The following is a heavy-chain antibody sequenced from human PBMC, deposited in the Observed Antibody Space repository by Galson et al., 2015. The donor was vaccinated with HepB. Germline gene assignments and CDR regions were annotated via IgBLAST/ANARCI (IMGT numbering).Heavy chain of an antibody. D-gene: IGHD4/OR15-4a*01. V-gene: IGHV3-48*04. CDR3: ATTKFGSGAYWTFDI. CDR2: ISTNGATI. CDR1: DSTFSSYT. Sequence: CAASDSTFSSYTMNWVRQTPGKGLQWISYISTNGATIHYADSVKGRFTIARDNAKNTMRLQMNSLRAEDTAVYYCATTKFGSGAYWTFDIWGQGTLVTLSS. J-gene: IGHJ3*02.